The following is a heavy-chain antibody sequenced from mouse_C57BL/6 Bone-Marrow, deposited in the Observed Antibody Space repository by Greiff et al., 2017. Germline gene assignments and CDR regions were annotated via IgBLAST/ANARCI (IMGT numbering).Heavy chain of an antibody. CDR2: IYPGSGST. Sequence: VQLQQSGAELVKPGASVKMSCKASGYTFTSYWITWVKQRPGQGLEWIGDIYPGSGSTNYNEKFKGKATLTADKSSSTAYMELRSLTSEDSAVYFCASGLSYFDYWGQGTTLTVSS. CDR1: GYTFTSYW. J-gene: IGHJ2*01. CDR3: ASGLSYFDY. V-gene: IGHV1-55*01.